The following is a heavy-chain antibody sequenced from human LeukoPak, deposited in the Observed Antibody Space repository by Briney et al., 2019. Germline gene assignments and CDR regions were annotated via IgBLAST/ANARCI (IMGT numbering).Heavy chain of an antibody. CDR3: ARCDVGDGYSHY. Sequence: GGSLRLPCASSGFTFSAYHMNWVRQAPGKGLEWISFISSDSGTIYYADSVKGRFTISRNNAANSLYLQMNSLRTEDTAVYYCARCDVGDGYSHYWGQGTLVTVSS. D-gene: IGHD5-24*01. CDR2: ISSDSGTI. CDR1: GFTFSAYH. J-gene: IGHJ4*02. V-gene: IGHV3-48*01.